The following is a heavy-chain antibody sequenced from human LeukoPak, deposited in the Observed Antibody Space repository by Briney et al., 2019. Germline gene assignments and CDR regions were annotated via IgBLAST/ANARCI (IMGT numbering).Heavy chain of an antibody. V-gene: IGHV3-21*04. Sequence: GGSLRLSCAASGFTFSSYAMHWFRQAPGKGLEWVSSISSSSSYIYDADSVKGRFTISRDNAKNSLYLQMNSLRAEDTAVYYCAKSLGYCSGGSCYGLFNYYYYYMDVWGKGTTVTVSS. D-gene: IGHD2-15*01. CDR1: GFTFSSYA. J-gene: IGHJ6*03. CDR3: AKSLGYCSGGSCYGLFNYYYYYMDV. CDR2: ISSSSSYI.